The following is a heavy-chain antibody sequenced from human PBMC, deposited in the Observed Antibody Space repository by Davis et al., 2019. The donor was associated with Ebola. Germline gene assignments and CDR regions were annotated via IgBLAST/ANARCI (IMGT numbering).Heavy chain of an antibody. Sequence: PGGSLRLSCAASGFTFSSYAMSWVRQAPGQGLEWVSTISGSGATTYHADSVRGRFIISRDNSKNTLYLLLNSLRGEDTAVFYCAKDLRAVATRNQFDFWGQGTPVTVSS. D-gene: IGHD6-19*01. CDR3: AKDLRAVATRNQFDF. CDR2: ISGSGATT. V-gene: IGHV3-23*01. CDR1: GFTFSSYA. J-gene: IGHJ4*02.